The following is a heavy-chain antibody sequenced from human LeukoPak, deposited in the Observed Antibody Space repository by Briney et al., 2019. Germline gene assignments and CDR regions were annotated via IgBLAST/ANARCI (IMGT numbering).Heavy chain of an antibody. D-gene: IGHD6-13*01. V-gene: IGHV3-23*01. Sequence: GGFLRLSCAASGFTFSSYAMSWVRQAPGKGLEWVSAISGSGGSTYYADSVKGRFTISRDNSKNTLYLQMNSLRAEDTAVYYCAKVKSLGIHIADFDYWGQGTLVTVSS. CDR1: GFTFSSYA. J-gene: IGHJ4*02. CDR3: AKVKSLGIHIADFDY. CDR2: ISGSGGST.